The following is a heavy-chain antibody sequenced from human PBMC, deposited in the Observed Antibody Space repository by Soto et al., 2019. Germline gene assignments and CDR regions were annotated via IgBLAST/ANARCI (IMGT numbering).Heavy chain of an antibody. CDR3: ARVVRGYCSGGSCYGVSYYYYMDV. J-gene: IGHJ6*03. Sequence: EVQLVESGGGLVQPGGSLRLSCAASGFTFSSYDMHWVRQATGKGLEWVSAIGTAGDTYYPGSVKGRITISRENAKNSLYLQMSSLRAGDTAVYYCARVVRGYCSGGSCYGVSYYYYMDVWGKGTTVTVSS. D-gene: IGHD2-15*01. CDR1: GFTFSSYD. V-gene: IGHV3-13*01. CDR2: IGTAGDT.